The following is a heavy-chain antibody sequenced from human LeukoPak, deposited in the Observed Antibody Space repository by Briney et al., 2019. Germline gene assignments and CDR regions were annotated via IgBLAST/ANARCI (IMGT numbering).Heavy chain of an antibody. CDR2: ISGLDGTT. CDR1: GFTLGSYA. J-gene: IGHJ5*02. D-gene: IGHD3-10*01. CDR3: AKEHSGSYPDPNRENWFDP. Sequence: AGGSLRLSCAASGFTLGSYAMSWVRQAPGKGLQWVSSISGLDGTTFYAVSVKGRFTISRDSSKNMLYLQMNSLRAEDTAVYYCAKEHSGSYPDPNRENWFDPWGQGTLVTVSA. V-gene: IGHV3-23*01.